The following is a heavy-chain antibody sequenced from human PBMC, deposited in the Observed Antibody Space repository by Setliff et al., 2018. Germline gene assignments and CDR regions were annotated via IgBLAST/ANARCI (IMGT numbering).Heavy chain of an antibody. V-gene: IGHV3-49*04. J-gene: IGHJ4*02. CDR1: GFTFGDYA. CDR3: KTDLIAAAGPDRSYYFDY. D-gene: IGHD6-13*01. CDR2: IRSKAYGGTT. Sequence: GGSLRLSCTASGFTFGDYAMSWVRQAPGKGLEWVGFIRSKAYGGTTEYAASVKGRFTISRDDSKSIAYLQMNSLKTEDTAVYYRKTDLIAAAGPDRSYYFDYWGQGTLVTVSS.